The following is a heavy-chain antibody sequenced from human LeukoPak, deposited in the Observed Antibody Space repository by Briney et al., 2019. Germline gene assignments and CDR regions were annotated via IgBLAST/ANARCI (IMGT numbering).Heavy chain of an antibody. J-gene: IGHJ3*02. Sequence: ASVKVSCKASGYTFIGNYMHWVRQAPGQGLEWMGWINPNSGGTNYAQKFQGRVTMTRDTSISTVYMELSRLRSDDTAVYYCARIRLEQWLVSNSDAFDIWGQGTIVTVSS. CDR2: INPNSGGT. CDR3: ARIRLEQWLVSNSDAFDI. CDR1: GYTFIGNY. D-gene: IGHD6-19*01. V-gene: IGHV1-2*02.